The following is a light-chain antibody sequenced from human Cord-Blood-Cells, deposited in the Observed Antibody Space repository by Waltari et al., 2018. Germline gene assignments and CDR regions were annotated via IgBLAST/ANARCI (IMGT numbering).Light chain of an antibody. CDR1: QIIRSY. CDR3: QQSYSTPYT. V-gene: IGKV1-39*01. J-gene: IGKJ2*01. CDR2: AAS. Sequence: DIQMTQSPSSLSASVGDRVTLTCRASQIIRSYLNGYKQKPGKAPKLLIYAASSLQSGVPSRFSGSGSGTDFTLTISSLQPEDFATYYCQQSYSTPYTFGQGTKLEIK.